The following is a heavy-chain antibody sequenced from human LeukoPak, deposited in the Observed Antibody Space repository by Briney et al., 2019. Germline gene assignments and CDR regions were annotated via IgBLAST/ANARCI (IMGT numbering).Heavy chain of an antibody. CDR1: GGTFSSYA. Sequence: GASVKVSCKASGGTFSSYAISWVRQAPGQGLEWMGGIITIFGTANYAQKFQGRVTITTDESTSTAYMELSSLRSEDTAVYYCASSPRGYSYGTYFDYWGQGTLVTVSS. CDR2: IITIFGTA. CDR3: ASSPRGYSYGTYFDY. D-gene: IGHD5-18*01. J-gene: IGHJ4*02. V-gene: IGHV1-69*05.